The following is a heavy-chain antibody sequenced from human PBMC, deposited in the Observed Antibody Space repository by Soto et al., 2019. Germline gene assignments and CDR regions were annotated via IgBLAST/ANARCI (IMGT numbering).Heavy chain of an antibody. J-gene: IGHJ6*02. CDR1: GFTFSSYG. CDR3: AKAPKPNRDTAISYYYGMDV. CDR2: ISYDGSNK. Sequence: ESGGGVVQPGRSLRLSCAASGFTFSSYGMHWVRQAPGKGLEWVAVISYDGSNKYYADSVKGRFTISRDNSKNTLYLQMNSLRAEDTAVYYCAKAPKPNRDTAISYYYGMDVWGQGTTVTVSS. V-gene: IGHV3-30*18. D-gene: IGHD5-18*01.